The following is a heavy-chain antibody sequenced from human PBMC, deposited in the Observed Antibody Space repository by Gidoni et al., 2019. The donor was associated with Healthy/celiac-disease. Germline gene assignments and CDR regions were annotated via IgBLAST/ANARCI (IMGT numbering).Heavy chain of an antibody. J-gene: IGHJ4*02. CDR2: IYYSGST. CDR1: GGSISSSSSY. D-gene: IGHD3-3*01. V-gene: IGHV4-39*01. Sequence: QLQLQESGPGLVKPSETLSLTCTVSGGSISSSSSYWGWIRQPPGKGLDWIGSIYYSGSTYYNPSLKSRVTISVDTSKNQFSLKLSSVTAADTAVYYCARHNSQGVWPQVFGVVTDSPAFDYWGQGTLVTVSS. CDR3: ARHNSQGVWPQVFGVVTDSPAFDY.